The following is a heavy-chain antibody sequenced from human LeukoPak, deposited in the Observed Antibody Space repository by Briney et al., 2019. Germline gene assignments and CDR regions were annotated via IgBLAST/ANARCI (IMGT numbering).Heavy chain of an antibody. J-gene: IGHJ4*02. CDR1: GFTFSSYA. V-gene: IGHV3-30*04. D-gene: IGHD4-17*01. CDR3: ARDADYGDWLIYY. CDR2: ISYDGSNK. Sequence: GRSLRLSCAASGFTFSSYAMHWVRQAPGKGLEWVAVISYDGSNKYYADSVKGRFTISRGNSKNTLYLQMNSLRAGDTAVYYCARDADYGDWLIYYWGQGTLVTVSS.